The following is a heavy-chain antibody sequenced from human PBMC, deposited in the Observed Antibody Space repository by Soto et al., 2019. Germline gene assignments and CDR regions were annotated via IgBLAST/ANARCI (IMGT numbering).Heavy chain of an antibody. J-gene: IGHJ3*02. V-gene: IGHV4-39*01. CDR2: IYYSGST. CDR3: ARPNLPYYYDGAFYI. D-gene: IGHD3-22*01. CDR1: GGSISSSSYY. Sequence: QLQLQESGPGLVKPSETLSLTCTVSGGSISSSSYYWGWIRQPPGKGLEWIGSIYYSGSTYYNPSLKSRVTISVDTSKNQFSLKLSSVTAADTAVYYCARPNLPYYYDGAFYIWGQGTMVTVSS.